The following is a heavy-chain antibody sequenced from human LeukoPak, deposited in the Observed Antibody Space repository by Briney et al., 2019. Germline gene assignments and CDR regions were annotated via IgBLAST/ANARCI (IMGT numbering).Heavy chain of an antibody. V-gene: IGHV7-4-1*02. J-gene: IGHJ4*02. CDR3: ARDSWGLLWFGESIYYFDY. CDR2: INTNTGNP. D-gene: IGHD3-10*01. CDR1: GYTFTSYA. Sequence: ASVKVSCKASGYTFTSYAMNWVRQAPGQGLEWMGWINTNTGNPTYAQGFTGRFVFSSDTSVSTAYLQISSLKAEDTAVYYCARDSWGLLWFGESIYYFDYWGQGTLVTVSS.